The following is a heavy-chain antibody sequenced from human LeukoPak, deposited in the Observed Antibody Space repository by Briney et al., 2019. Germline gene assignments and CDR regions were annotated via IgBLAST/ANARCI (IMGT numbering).Heavy chain of an antibody. CDR2: INHSGST. CDR3: ARDPWESGAFDI. CDR1: GGSFIDYY. D-gene: IGHD1-26*01. V-gene: IGHV4-34*01. J-gene: IGHJ3*02. Sequence: SETLSLTCAVYGGSFIDYYWSWIRRPPGKGLEWIGEINHSGSTNYNPSLKSRVTISVDKSKNQYSLKLSSVTAADTAVYYCARDPWESGAFDIWGQGTMVTVSS.